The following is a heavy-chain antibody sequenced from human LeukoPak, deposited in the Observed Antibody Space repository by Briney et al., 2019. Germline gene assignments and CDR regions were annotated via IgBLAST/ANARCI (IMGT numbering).Heavy chain of an antibody. Sequence: GASVKVSCKASGYTFTSYGISWVRQAPGQGLEWMGWISAYNGNTNYAQKLQGRVTMTTDTSTSTAYMELRSLRSDDTAVYYCARDRGYSGYPYLAAFDIWGQGTMVTVSS. CDR3: ARDRGYSGYPYLAAFDI. J-gene: IGHJ3*02. V-gene: IGHV1-18*01. CDR1: GYTFTSYG. CDR2: ISAYNGNT. D-gene: IGHD5-12*01.